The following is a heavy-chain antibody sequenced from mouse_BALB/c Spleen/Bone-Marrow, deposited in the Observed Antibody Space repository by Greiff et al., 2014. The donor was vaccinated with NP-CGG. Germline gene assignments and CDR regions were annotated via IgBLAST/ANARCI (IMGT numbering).Heavy chain of an antibody. D-gene: IGHD1-1*01. CDR2: ISDSGGST. CDR3: ARLGDYSYFDY. Sequence: EVQLVESGGGIVQPGGSLKLSCVISGFSFSDYYMYWVRQTPEKRLERVAYISDSGGSTYYPDTVKGRFTISRDNAKNTLYLQMSRLKSEDTAMYYCARLGDYSYFDYWGQGTTLTVSS. CDR1: GFSFSDYY. V-gene: IGHV5-12*02. J-gene: IGHJ2*01.